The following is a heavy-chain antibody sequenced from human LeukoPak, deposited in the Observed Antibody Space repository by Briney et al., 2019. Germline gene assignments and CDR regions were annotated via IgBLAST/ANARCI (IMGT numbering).Heavy chain of an antibody. D-gene: IGHD3-3*01. CDR1: GGSFSGYY. Sequence: SETLSLTCAVYGGSFSGYYWSWIRQPPGKGLEWIGEINHSGSTNYNPSLKSRVTISVDTSKNQFSLKLSSVTAADTAVYYCARGGLIGFTIFGVVIIHAFDYWGQGTLVTVSS. CDR2: INHSGST. J-gene: IGHJ4*02. CDR3: ARGGLIGFTIFGVVIIHAFDY. V-gene: IGHV4-34*01.